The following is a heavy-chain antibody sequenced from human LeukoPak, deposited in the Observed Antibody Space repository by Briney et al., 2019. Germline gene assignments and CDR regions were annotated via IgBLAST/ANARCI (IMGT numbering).Heavy chain of an antibody. CDR3: ARRLTQYDCFDP. J-gene: IGHJ5*02. D-gene: IGHD2-2*01. CDR2: TYYRSTWYN. V-gene: IGHV6-1*01. CDR1: GDSVSSNSVT. Sequence: SQTLTLTCAISGDSVSSNSVTWNWIRQSPSRGLEWLGRTYYRSTWYNDYAVSVRGRITVNPDTSKNQFSLHLNSVTPEDTAVYYCARRLTQYDCFDPWGQGILVTVSS.